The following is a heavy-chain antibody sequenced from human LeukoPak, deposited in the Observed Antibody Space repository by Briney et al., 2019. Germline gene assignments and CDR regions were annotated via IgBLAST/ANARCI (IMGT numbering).Heavy chain of an antibody. CDR1: GFTFSTYW. J-gene: IGHJ4*02. CDR2: IKQDGSEK. D-gene: IGHD4-17*01. Sequence: GGSLRLSCAASGFTFSTYWMTWVRQSPGKGLEWVANIKQDGSEKYYVDSVKGRFTISRDNAKNLLYLQMNSLRADDTAVYYCARDSGDYVFDYWGQGTLVTVSS. CDR3: ARDSGDYVFDY. V-gene: IGHV3-7*05.